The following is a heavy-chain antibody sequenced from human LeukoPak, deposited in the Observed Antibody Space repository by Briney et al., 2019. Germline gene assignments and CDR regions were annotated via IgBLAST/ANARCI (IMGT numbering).Heavy chain of an antibody. CDR1: GGSISSSSYY. Sequence: PSETLSLTCTVSGGSISSSSYYWGWIRQPPGKGLEWIGSIYYSGSTYYNPSLKSRVTISVDTSKNQFSLKLSSVTAADTAVYYCASSRGGDIVVVVAATYYMDVWGKGTTVTVSS. J-gene: IGHJ6*03. V-gene: IGHV4-39*01. CDR3: ASSRGGDIVVVVAATYYMDV. CDR2: IYYSGST. D-gene: IGHD2-15*01.